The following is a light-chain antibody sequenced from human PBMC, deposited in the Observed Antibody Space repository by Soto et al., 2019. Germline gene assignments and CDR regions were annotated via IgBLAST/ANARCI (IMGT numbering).Light chain of an antibody. CDR3: HQYNQWPLWT. CDR1: QCVRNN. CDR2: GAS. J-gene: IGKJ1*01. Sequence: TQSPVTLSVTPGESXXXXXXXSQCVRNNLAWYQQRPGQAPRLLIYGASTRAAGIPARFSGSGSETEFTLTIRSLQSEDFAVYYCHQYNQWPLWTFGQGTKVDI. V-gene: IGKV3-15*01.